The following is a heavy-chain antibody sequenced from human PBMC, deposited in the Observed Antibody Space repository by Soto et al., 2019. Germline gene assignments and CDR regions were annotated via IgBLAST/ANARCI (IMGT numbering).Heavy chain of an antibody. CDR2: ISGSGGST. Sequence: GGSLRLSCAASGFNISSYAMSWVRQTPGKGLEWVSAISGSGGSTYYADSVKGRFTISRDNSKNTLYLQMNSLRAEDTAVYYCAKVHYDFWSGYGGSVLYYYYGMDVWGQGTTVTVSS. CDR1: GFNISSYA. J-gene: IGHJ6*02. V-gene: IGHV3-23*01. D-gene: IGHD3-3*01. CDR3: AKVHYDFWSGYGGSVLYYYYGMDV.